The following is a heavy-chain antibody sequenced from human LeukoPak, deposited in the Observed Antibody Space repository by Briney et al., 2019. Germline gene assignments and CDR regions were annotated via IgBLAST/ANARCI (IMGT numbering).Heavy chain of an antibody. J-gene: IGHJ3*02. CDR2: IIPIFGTT. CDR3: ARDQSSVDAFDI. V-gene: IGHV1-69*13. CDR1: GGTFSSYA. D-gene: IGHD5/OR15-5a*01. Sequence: SVKVSCKASGGTFSSYAISWVRQAPGQGLEWMGGIIPIFGTTNYAQKFQGRVTITADESTSTAYMELSSLRSEDTAVYYCARDQSSVDAFDIGGQGTMVTVSA.